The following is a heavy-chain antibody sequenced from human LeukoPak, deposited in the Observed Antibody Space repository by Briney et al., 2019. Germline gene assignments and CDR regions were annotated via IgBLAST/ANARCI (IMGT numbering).Heavy chain of an antibody. Sequence: PSGTLSLTCAVSGGSISSSNWWSWIRQPPGKGLEWIGEIYHSGSTNYNSSLKSRVPISVDQSKNQFSLKLSSVPAADTAVYYCARGDARGYSYGHFHFDHWGDGRKATVS. CDR1: GGSISSSNW. D-gene: IGHD5-18*01. CDR2: IYHSGST. J-gene: IGHJ4*01. V-gene: IGHV4-4*02. CDR3: ARGDARGYSYGHFHFDH.